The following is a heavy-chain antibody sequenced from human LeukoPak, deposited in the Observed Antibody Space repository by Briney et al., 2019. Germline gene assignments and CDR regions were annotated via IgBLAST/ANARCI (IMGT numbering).Heavy chain of an antibody. J-gene: IGHJ4*02. CDR2: ISSSSSYI. CDR1: GFTFSSYS. Sequence: GGSLRLSCAASGFTFSSYSMNWVRQAPGKGLEWVSSISSSSSYIYYADSVKGRFTISRDNAKNSLYLQMNSLRAEDTAVYYCARDYPEYYDSSGYSDYWGQGTLVTVSS. CDR3: ARDYPEYYDSSGYSDY. V-gene: IGHV3-21*01. D-gene: IGHD3-22*01.